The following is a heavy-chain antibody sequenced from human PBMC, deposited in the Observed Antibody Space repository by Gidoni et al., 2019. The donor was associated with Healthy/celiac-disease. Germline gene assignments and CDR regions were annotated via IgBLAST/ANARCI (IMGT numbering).Heavy chain of an antibody. CDR2: IYYSGST. CDR1: GGSVSSGSYY. Sequence: QVQLQESGPGLVKPSETLSLTCTVSGGSVSSGSYYWRWIRQPPGKGLEWIGYIYYSGSTNYNPSLKSRVTISVDTSKNQFSLKLSSVTAADTAVYYCARGAAVAGIYAGDYWGQGTLVTVSS. J-gene: IGHJ4*02. V-gene: IGHV4-61*01. CDR3: ARGAAVAGIYAGDY. D-gene: IGHD6-19*01.